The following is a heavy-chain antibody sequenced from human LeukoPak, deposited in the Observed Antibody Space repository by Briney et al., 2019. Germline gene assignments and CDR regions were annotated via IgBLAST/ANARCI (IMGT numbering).Heavy chain of an antibody. CDR1: GGSFSGYY. CDR3: ARGPRIAVAGRRSWFDP. V-gene: IGHV4-34*01. CDR2: INHSGST. J-gene: IGHJ5*02. D-gene: IGHD6-19*01. Sequence: PSETLSLTCAVYGGSFSGYYWSWIRQPPGKGLEWIGEINHSGSTNYNPSLKSRVTISVDTSKNQFSLKLSSVTAADTAVYYCARGPRIAVAGRRSWFDPWRQGTLVTVSS.